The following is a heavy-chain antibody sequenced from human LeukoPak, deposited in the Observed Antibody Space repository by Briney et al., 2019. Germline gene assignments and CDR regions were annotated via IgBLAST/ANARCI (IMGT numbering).Heavy chain of an antibody. CDR3: ARKTAAADPRAFDY. CDR1: GGSISSYY. D-gene: IGHD6-13*01. V-gene: IGHV4-59*12. Sequence: PSETLSLTCTVSGGSISSYYWSWIRQPPGKGLEWIGYIYHSGSTYYNPSLKSRVTISVDRSKNQFSLKLSSVTAADTAVYYCARKTAAADPRAFDYWGQGTLVTVSS. J-gene: IGHJ4*02. CDR2: IYHSGST.